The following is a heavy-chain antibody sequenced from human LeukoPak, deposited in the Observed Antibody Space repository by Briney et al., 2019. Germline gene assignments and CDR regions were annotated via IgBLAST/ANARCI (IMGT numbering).Heavy chain of an antibody. CDR2: TSSDLNVK. CDR3: ARETVASSSDY. D-gene: IGHD2-2*01. J-gene: IGHJ4*02. CDR1: GFTFRNYV. Sequence: GGSLRLSCAASGFTFRNYVIHWVRQAPGKGLEWVAVTSSDLNVKLYADSVKGRFTISRDNSRSTLYLQMNSLRPEDTAIYYCARETVASSSDYWDQGTLVTVSS. V-gene: IGHV3-30-3*01.